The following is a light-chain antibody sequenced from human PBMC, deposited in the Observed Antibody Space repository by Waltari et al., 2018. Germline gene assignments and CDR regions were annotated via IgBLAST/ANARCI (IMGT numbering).Light chain of an antibody. CDR2: DVS. CDR3: GSYTGSATWV. V-gene: IGLV2-14*04. J-gene: IGLJ3*02. Sequence: WYQQRRGKVPKRVIVDVSNRPQGVSNRFSGPRAGNTASLSISGLHAEDVAPYYCGSYTGSATWVFGGGTNLTVL.